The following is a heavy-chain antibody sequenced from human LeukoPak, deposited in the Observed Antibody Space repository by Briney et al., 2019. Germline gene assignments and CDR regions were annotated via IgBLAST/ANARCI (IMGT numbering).Heavy chain of an antibody. CDR1: GGTFSSYA. CDR3: ARSSRDGYNLIDYMDV. V-gene: IGHV1-69*13. Sequence: SVKVSCKASGGTFSSYAISWVRQAPGQGLEWMGGIIPIFGTANYAQKFQGRVTITADESTSTAYMELSSLRAEDTAVYYCARSSRDGYNLIDYMDVWGKGTTVTVSS. J-gene: IGHJ6*03. D-gene: IGHD5-24*01. CDR2: IIPIFGTA.